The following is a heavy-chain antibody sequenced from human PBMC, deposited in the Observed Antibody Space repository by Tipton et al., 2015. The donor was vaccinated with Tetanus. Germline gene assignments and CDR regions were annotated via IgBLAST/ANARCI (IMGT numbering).Heavy chain of an antibody. CDR2: ISSSGHIK. V-gene: IGHV3-11*01. CDR3: ARGLIDYFDY. CDR1: GFTYSNYY. Sequence: SLRLFCAASGFTYSNYYMSWIRQAPGKGLEWVSHISSSGHIKYDADSLKGRFTISRDNAKNTLYLQMNSLRAEDTAVYFCARGLIDYFDYWGRGTLVTVSS. D-gene: IGHD2-21*01. J-gene: IGHJ4*02.